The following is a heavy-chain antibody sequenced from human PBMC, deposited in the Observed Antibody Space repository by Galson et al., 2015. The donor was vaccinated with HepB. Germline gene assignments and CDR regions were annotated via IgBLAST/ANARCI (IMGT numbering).Heavy chain of an antibody. D-gene: IGHD5-18*01. CDR2: ISAYNGNT. Sequence: SVKVSCKASGYTFTSYGISWVRQAPGQGREWMGGISAYNGNTTYPQKLQGRDNMTTDTSTSTAYMELGSLRSDDTAVYYCARDFFMDTAMALDSWGQGTLVTVSS. V-gene: IGHV1-18*04. CDR1: GYTFTSYG. CDR3: ARDFFMDTAMALDS. J-gene: IGHJ4*02.